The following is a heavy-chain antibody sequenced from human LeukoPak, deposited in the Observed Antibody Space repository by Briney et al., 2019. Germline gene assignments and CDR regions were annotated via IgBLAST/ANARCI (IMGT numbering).Heavy chain of an antibody. CDR1: GGSFSNYY. CDR2: ITHSGST. D-gene: IGHD6-13*01. CDR3: AKLGHSSSYYFYYYIDV. J-gene: IGHJ6*03. V-gene: IGHV4-34*01. Sequence: SETLSLTCAVYGGSFSNYYWSWIRQSPGKGLEWIGEITHSGSTNYNPSLKSRVTISVDTSKNQFSLKLSSVTAADTAVYYCAKLGHSSSYYFYYYIDVWGKGTTVTVSS.